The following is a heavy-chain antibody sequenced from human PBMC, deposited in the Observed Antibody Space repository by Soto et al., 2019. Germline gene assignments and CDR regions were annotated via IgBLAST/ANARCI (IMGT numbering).Heavy chain of an antibody. D-gene: IGHD2-2*01. CDR3: AMLGVVVPAAMLPYYYYGMDV. J-gene: IGHJ6*02. V-gene: IGHV4-39*01. CDR2: IYYSGST. CDR1: GGSISSSSYY. Sequence: SETLSLTCTVSGGSISSSSYYWGWIRQPPGKGLEWIGSIYYSGSTYYNPSLKSRVTISVDTSKNPFSLKLSSVTAADTAVYYCAMLGVVVPAAMLPYYYYGMDVWGQGTTVTVSS.